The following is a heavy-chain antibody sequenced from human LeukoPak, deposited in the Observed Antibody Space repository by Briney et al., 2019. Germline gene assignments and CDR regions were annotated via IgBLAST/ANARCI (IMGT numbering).Heavy chain of an antibody. CDR2: IGARADTS. Sequence: PGGSLRLSCAASGFTFSSYAMTWVRQAPGKGLEWVSAIGARADTSDYADAVKGRFIISRDNSKNTLYLQMNSLRAEDTAVYYCVKRDKGAFDCWGRGTLVTVSS. CDR3: VKRDKGAFDC. V-gene: IGHV3-23*01. D-gene: IGHD5-24*01. CDR1: GFTFSSYA. J-gene: IGHJ5*01.